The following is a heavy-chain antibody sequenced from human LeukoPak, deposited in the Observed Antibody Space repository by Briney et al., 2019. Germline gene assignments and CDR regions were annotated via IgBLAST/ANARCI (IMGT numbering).Heavy chain of an antibody. V-gene: IGHV3-64*01. CDR2: ISSHGGST. CDR3: ARDGCTTTTCYDY. J-gene: IGHJ4*02. D-gene: IGHD2-2*01. Sequence: GGSLRLSCAASGFTFSNYGMHWVRQAPGKGLEYVSAISSHGGSTYYANSVKGRFTISRDNSKNTLYLQMGSLRGEDMAVYYCARDGCTTTTCYDYWGQGTLVTVSS. CDR1: GFTFSNYG.